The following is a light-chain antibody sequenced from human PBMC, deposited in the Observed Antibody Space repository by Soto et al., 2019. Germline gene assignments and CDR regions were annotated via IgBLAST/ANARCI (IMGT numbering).Light chain of an antibody. CDR3: SSYSSSSTLV. Sequence: QSVLTQPASVSVSPGQSITIACTGASSDVGGYNYVSWFQQHPGKAPKLMIYEVSNRPSGVSNRFSASKSGNTASLTISGLQAEDEATYYCSSYSSSSTLVFGTGTKVTVL. J-gene: IGLJ1*01. V-gene: IGLV2-14*01. CDR1: SSDVGGYNY. CDR2: EVS.